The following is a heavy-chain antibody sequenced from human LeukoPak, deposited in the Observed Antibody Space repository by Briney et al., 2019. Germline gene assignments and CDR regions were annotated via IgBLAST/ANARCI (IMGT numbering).Heavy chain of an antibody. D-gene: IGHD6-13*01. V-gene: IGHV3-21*01. CDR3: AREVYSSSWSYYFDY. Sequence: GGSLRLSCAASGFTLSTYSMNWVRQAPGKGLEWVSSISSSSSYIYYADSVKGRFTISRDNAKNSLYLQMNSLRAEDTAVYYCAREVYSSSWSYYFDYWGQGTLVTVSS. CDR2: ISSSSSYI. CDR1: GFTLSTYS. J-gene: IGHJ4*02.